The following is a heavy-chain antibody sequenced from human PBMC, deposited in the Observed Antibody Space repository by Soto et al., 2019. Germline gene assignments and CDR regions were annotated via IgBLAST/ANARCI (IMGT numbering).Heavy chain of an antibody. J-gene: IGHJ5*02. V-gene: IGHV1-18*01. CDR1: GYTFTSYG. CDR3: ARVECSTSCYHENPWFDP. D-gene: IGHD2-2*01. Sequence: ASVKVSCKASGYTFTSYGISWVRQAPGQGLEWMGWISAYNGNTNYAQKLQGRVTMTTDTSTSTAYMELRSLRSDDTAVYYCARVECSTSCYHENPWFDPWGQGTLVTVSS. CDR2: ISAYNGNT.